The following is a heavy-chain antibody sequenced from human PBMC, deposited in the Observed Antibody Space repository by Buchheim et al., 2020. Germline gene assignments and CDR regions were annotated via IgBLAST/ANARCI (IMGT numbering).Heavy chain of an antibody. V-gene: IGHV3-33*01. CDR2: IWSDGSNK. J-gene: IGHJ4*02. Sequence: QVQLVESGGGVVQPGRSLRLSCAASGFTFSSYGMHWVRQAPGKGLEWVAVIWSDGSNKYYADSVKGRFTISRDTSKSTLYLQMNSLRAEDTDVYYWARETRGSSYFDYWGQGTL. CDR3: ARETRGSSYFDY. CDR1: GFTFSSYG. D-gene: IGHD6-6*01.